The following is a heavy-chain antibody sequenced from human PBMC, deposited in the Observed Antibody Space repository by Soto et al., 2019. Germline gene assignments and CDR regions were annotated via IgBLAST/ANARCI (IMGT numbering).Heavy chain of an antibody. J-gene: IGHJ5*02. V-gene: IGHV1-18*04. CDR2: ISAYNGNT. D-gene: IGHD4-17*01. CDR1: GYTFTSCG. Sequence: ASLKVSCKASGYTFTSCGISWVRQAPGQGLEWMGWISAYNGNTNYAQKLQGRVTMTTDTSTSTAYMELRSLRSDDTAVYYCARDRDDYGSVGWFDPWGQGALVTVSS. CDR3: ARDRDDYGSVGWFDP.